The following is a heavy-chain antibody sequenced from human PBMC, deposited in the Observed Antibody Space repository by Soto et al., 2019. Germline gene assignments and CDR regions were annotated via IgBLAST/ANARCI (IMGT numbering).Heavy chain of an antibody. CDR1: GGTFSSYA. D-gene: IGHD6-19*01. J-gene: IGHJ6*02. CDR3: ASPPNESSGYYYGMDV. CDR2: IIPIFGTA. V-gene: IGHV1-69*12. Sequence: QVQLVQSGAEVTKPRSSVKVSCKASGGTFSSYAISWVRQAPGQGLEWMGGIIPIFGTANYEQKFQGRVTITADGSPSTAYIELSSLRSEDTAVYYCASPPNESSGYYYGMDVWGQGTTVTVSS.